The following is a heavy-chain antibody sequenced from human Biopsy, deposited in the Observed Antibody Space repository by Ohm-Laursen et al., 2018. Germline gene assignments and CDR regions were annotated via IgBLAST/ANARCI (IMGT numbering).Heavy chain of an antibody. Sequence: SSVTVSCKSSGGLFGSYAINWMRQAPGQGPEWMGDIIPMYRTSNYAQKFQGRLTITADEYTSTAYMELNSLTSEDTAVYYCARESGPHSGSFAYWGQGTLVTVSS. V-gene: IGHV1-69*01. CDR2: IIPMYRTS. J-gene: IGHJ4*02. D-gene: IGHD6-6*01. CDR1: GGLFGSYA. CDR3: ARESGPHSGSFAY.